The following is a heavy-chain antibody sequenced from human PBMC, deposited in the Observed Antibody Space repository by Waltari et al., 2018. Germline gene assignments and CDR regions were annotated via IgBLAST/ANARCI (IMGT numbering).Heavy chain of an antibody. CDR3: ARDGKRWLVTPGYYGMDV. CDR2: IYYDGSNK. V-gene: IGHV3-33*01. D-gene: IGHD6-19*01. J-gene: IGHJ6*02. Sequence: QVQLVESGGGVVQPGRSLRLSCAPSGFTFSTFGMHWVRQAPGKGLEWVAVIYYDGSNKYYADSVKGRFTISRDNSKNTLYLQMNSLRADDTAVYYCARDGKRWLVTPGYYGMDVWGQGTTVTVSS. CDR1: GFTFSTFG.